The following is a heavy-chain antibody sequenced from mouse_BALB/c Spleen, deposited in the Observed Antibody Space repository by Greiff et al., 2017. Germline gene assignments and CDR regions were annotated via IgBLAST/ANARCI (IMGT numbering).Heavy chain of an antibody. Sequence: QVHVKQSGPELVKPGASVKISCKASGYAFSSSWMNWVKQRPGQGLEWIGRIYPGDGDTNYNGKFKGKATLTADKSSSTAYMQLSSLTSVDSAVYFCARELWPYAMDYWGQGTSVTVSS. CDR1: GYAFSSSW. J-gene: IGHJ4*01. D-gene: IGHD1-1*02. CDR3: ARELWPYAMDY. CDR2: IYPGDGDT. V-gene: IGHV1-82*01.